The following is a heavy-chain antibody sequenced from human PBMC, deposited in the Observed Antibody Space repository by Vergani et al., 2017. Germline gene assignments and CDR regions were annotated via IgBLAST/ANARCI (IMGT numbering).Heavy chain of an antibody. V-gene: IGHV4-61*02. Sequence: QVQLQESGPRLVRPSQTLSLTCTVSGGSIHTGAYYWSWIRQPAGKGLEWIGRVYTSGMTNYNPSLKSRVTILVDRSKSQLSLKLTSVTAGDTAVYFCAGDYRSDRWSYYWGQGTLVTVS. CDR2: VYTSGMT. CDR1: GGSIHTGAYY. J-gene: IGHJ4*02. D-gene: IGHD3-3*01. CDR3: AGDYRSDRWSYY.